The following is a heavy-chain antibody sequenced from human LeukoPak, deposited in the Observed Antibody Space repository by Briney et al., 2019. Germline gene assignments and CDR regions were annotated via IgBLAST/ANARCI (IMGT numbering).Heavy chain of an antibody. CDR2: IYHSGST. J-gene: IGHJ5*02. D-gene: IGHD1-20*01. CDR3: ARVITGTPVNWFDH. V-gene: IGHV4-38-2*01. Sequence: SETLSLTCAVSGYSISSGYYWGWIRQPPGQGLEWIGSIYHSGSTYYNPSLKSRVTISVDTSKNQFSLKLSSVTAADTAVYYCARVITGTPVNWFDHWGQGTLVTVSS. CDR1: GYSISSGYY.